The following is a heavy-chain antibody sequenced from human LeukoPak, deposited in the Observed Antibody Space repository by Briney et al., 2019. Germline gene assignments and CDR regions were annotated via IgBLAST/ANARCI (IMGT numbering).Heavy chain of an antibody. CDR1: GFTFSSYA. CDR2: ISGSGGST. J-gene: IGHJ6*04. CDR3: ARWDIVVVPDALDV. D-gene: IGHD2-2*01. V-gene: IGHV3-23*01. Sequence: GGSLRLSCAASGFTFSSYAMSWVRQAPGKGLEWVSAISGSGGSTYYADSVKGRFTISRDNAKNSLYLQMNSLRAEDTAVYYCARWDIVVVPDALDVWGKGTTVTVSS.